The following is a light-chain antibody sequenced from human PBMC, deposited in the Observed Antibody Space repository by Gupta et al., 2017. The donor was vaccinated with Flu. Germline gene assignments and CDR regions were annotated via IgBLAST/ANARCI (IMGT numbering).Light chain of an antibody. Sequence: DIVMTQSPLSLSVTLGQPASISCRSSQSLIYSDGNTYLTWFHQRPGQSPRRLIYKVSNRDSGVPDRFSGSGLYTDFTLKSSRGEAEDVGLYYCMQETPWPTFGQGTKLEIK. CDR1: QSLIYSDGNTY. J-gene: IGKJ2*01. CDR3: MQETPWPT. V-gene: IGKV2-30*01. CDR2: KVS.